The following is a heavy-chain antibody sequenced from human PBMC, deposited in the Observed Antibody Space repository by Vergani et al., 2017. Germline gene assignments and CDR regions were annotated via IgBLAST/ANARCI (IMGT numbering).Heavy chain of an antibody. CDR3: ARGRLRFDY. V-gene: IGHV4-59*01. D-gene: IGHD4-17*01. Sequence: QVQLQESGPGLVKPSETLSLTCTVSGGSISSYYWSWIRQPPGKGLEWIGYIYYSGSTNYNPSLKSRVTISVDTSQNQFSLKRSSVTAADTAVYYCARGRLRFDYWGQGTLVTVSS. J-gene: IGHJ4*02. CDR1: GGSISSYY. CDR2: IYYSGST.